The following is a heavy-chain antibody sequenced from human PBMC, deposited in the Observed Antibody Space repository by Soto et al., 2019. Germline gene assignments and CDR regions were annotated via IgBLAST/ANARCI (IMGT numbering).Heavy chain of an antibody. D-gene: IGHD3-16*01. V-gene: IGHV4-34*01. CDR3: QGGAF. CDR2: INDSGNT. Sequence: QLQLQQWGAGLLKPSETLSLTCAVSGGSFRGYFWSWIRHSPDKGLEWIGEINDSGNTYYNPSFKSRLTISGDTSRSQIPWGLTSVTAGDPAVYYCQGGAFGGQGTRVTVPS. J-gene: IGHJ4*02. CDR1: GGSFRGYF.